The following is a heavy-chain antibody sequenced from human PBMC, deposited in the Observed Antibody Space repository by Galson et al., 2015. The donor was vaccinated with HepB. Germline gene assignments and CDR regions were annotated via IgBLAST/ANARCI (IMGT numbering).Heavy chain of an antibody. V-gene: IGHV3-21*01. CDR1: GFTFSSYS. Sequence: SLRLSCAASGFTFSSYSMNWVRQAPGKGLEWVSSISSSSSYIYYADSVKGRFTISRDNAKNSLYLQMNSLRAEDTAVYYCARDAYGYYGSGSYYSSYGMDVWGQGTTVTVSS. D-gene: IGHD3-10*01. CDR3: ARDAYGYYGSGSYYSSYGMDV. CDR2: ISSSSSYI. J-gene: IGHJ6*02.